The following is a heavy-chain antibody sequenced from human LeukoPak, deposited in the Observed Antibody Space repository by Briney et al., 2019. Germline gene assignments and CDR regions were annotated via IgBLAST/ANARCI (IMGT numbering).Heavy chain of an antibody. J-gene: IGHJ3*02. CDR2: IIPIFGTA. D-gene: IGHD1-26*01. V-gene: IGHV1-69*05. CDR1: GGTFSSYA. CDR3: AREGARGAFDI. Sequence: ASVKVSCKASGGTFSSYAISCVRQAPGQGREWMGGIIPIFGTANYAQKFQGRVTITTDESTSTAYMELSSLRSEDTAVYYCAREGARGAFDIWGQGTMVTVSS.